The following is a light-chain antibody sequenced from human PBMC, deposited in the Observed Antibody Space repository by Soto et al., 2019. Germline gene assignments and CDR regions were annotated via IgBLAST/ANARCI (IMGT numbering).Light chain of an antibody. CDR3: AAWDDSLNGLYV. CDR2: SNN. Sequence: QSVLTQPPSASGTPGQRVTISCSGSSSNIGSNTVNWYQQLPGTAPKLLIYSNNQRLSGVPDRFSGSKSGTSASLAISGLQSEDGTDYYCAAWDDSLNGLYVFGTGTKLTVL. CDR1: SSNIGSNT. V-gene: IGLV1-44*01. J-gene: IGLJ1*01.